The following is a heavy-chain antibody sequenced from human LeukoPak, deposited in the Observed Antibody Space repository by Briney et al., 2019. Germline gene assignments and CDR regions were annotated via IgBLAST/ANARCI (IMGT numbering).Heavy chain of an antibody. V-gene: IGHV1-69*13. Sequence: SVKVSCKASGGTFSSYAISWVRQAPGQGLEWMGGIIPIFGTANYAQKFQGRVTITADESTGTAYMELSSLRSEDTAVYYCARSRVNIVVVPAAISVSYYYYYGMDVWGQGTTVTVSS. D-gene: IGHD2-2*01. CDR1: GGTFSSYA. CDR3: ARSRVNIVVVPAAISVSYYYYYGMDV. J-gene: IGHJ6*02. CDR2: IIPIFGTA.